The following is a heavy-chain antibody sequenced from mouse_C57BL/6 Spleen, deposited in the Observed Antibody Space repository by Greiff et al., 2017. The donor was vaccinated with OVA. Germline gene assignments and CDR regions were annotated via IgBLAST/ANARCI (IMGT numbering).Heavy chain of an antibody. CDR2: INPNNGGT. D-gene: IGHD2-2*01. CDR1: GYTFTDYY. Sequence: EVQLQQSGPELVKPGASVKISCKASGYTFTDYYMNWVKQSHGKSLEWIGDINPNNGGTSYNQKFKGKATLTVDKSSSTAYMELRSLTSEDSAVYYCARQRGYGSFDYWGQGTTLTVSS. J-gene: IGHJ2*01. V-gene: IGHV1-26*01. CDR3: ARQRGYGSFDY.